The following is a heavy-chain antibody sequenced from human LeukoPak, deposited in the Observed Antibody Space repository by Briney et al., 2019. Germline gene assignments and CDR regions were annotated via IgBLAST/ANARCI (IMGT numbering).Heavy chain of an antibody. D-gene: IGHD3-16*01. CDR2: IYPREST. CDR3: ATSGGTLGPTNYFAY. J-gene: IGHJ4*02. CDR1: GGSISSYS. V-gene: IGHV4-4*07. Sequence: SETLSLTCTVSGGSISSYSWSWMRQPAGKGLEWIGRIYPRESTNYNPSLKSRVTISVDTSKNQFSLKLSSVTAADTAVYYCATSGGTLGPTNYFAYWGQGTLVTVSS.